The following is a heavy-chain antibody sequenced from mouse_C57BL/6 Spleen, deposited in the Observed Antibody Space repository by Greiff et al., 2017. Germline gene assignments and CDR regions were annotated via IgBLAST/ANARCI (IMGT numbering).Heavy chain of an antibody. CDR3: ARDYYGSRAY. J-gene: IGHJ3*01. Sequence: QVQLQQPGTELVKPGASVKLSCKASGYTFISYWMHWVQQRPGQGLEWIGNINSSNGCTNYKEKFKSKATLTVDKSSSTAYMQLSSLTSEDSAVYYCARDYYGSRAYWGQGTLVTVSA. CDR1: GYTFISYW. CDR2: INSSNGCT. V-gene: IGHV1-53*01. D-gene: IGHD1-1*01.